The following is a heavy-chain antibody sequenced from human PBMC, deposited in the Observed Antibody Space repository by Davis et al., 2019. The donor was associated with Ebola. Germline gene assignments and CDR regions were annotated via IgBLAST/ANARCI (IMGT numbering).Heavy chain of an antibody. V-gene: IGHV3-30*18. J-gene: IGHJ4*02. CDR2: ISYDGSNK. CDR3: AKAPYSDSSGYPDFNY. Sequence: GESLKISCTASGFTFGDYVMSWVRQAPGKGLEWVAVISYDGSNKYYADSVKGRFTISRDNSKNTLYLQMNSLRAEDTALYFCAKAPYSDSSGYPDFNYWGQGTLVTVSS. D-gene: IGHD3-22*01. CDR1: GFTFGDYV.